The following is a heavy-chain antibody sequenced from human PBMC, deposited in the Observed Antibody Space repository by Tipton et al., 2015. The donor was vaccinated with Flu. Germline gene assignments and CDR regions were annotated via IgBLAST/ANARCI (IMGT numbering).Heavy chain of an antibody. D-gene: IGHD2-2*01. CDR2: IKSKTDGGTT. Sequence: SLRLSCAASGFTFSNAWMSWVRQAPGKGLEWVGRIKSKTDGGTTDYAAPVKGRFTISRDDSKNTLYLQMNSLKTEDTAVYYCTTVYCSSTSCHLVEWGQGTLVTVSS. CDR1: GFTFSNAW. J-gene: IGHJ4*02. V-gene: IGHV3-15*01. CDR3: TTVYCSSTSCHLVE.